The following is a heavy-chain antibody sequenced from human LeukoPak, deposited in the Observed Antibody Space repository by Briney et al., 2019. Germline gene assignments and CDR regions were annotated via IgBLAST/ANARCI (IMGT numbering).Heavy chain of an antibody. CDR1: GGTFISYA. CDR3: ARVKGGTMVRAWGMDV. V-gene: IGHV1-69*13. D-gene: IGHD3-10*01. Sequence: SVKVSRKASGGTFISYAISWVRQAPGQGLEWMGGIIPIFGTANYAQKFQGRVTITADESTSTAYMELSSLRSEDTAVYYCARVKGGTMVRAWGMDVWGQGTTVTVSS. J-gene: IGHJ6*02. CDR2: IIPIFGTA.